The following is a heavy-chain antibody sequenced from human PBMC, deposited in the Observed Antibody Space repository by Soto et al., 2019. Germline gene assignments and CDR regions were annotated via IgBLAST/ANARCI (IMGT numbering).Heavy chain of an antibody. V-gene: IGHV3-23*01. CDR1: GFMFSSYA. CDR3: AKLTYPSDSTGYYYERVSGWIDS. J-gene: IGHJ5*01. D-gene: IGHD3-22*01. Sequence: EVQLLESGGGLIQPGGSLRLSCAASGFMFSSYAMSWVRQAPGKGLEWVSSISASGGTANLADSVEGRCTISRDNSKSTLYLQMNSLGAEDTDVYYCAKLTYPSDSTGYYYERVSGWIDSWGQGTLVTVSS. CDR2: ISASGGTA.